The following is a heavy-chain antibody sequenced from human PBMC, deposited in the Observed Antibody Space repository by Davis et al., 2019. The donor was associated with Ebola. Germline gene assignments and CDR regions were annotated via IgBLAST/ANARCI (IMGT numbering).Heavy chain of an antibody. CDR2: IHSGGST. V-gene: IGHV3-66*01. J-gene: IGHJ6*02. CDR1: GFTVSSNY. CDR3: ARERDRGYYDTSGHYHYYNYGMDV. Sequence: GGSLRLSCAASGFTVSSNYMNWVRQAPGKGLEWVSVIHSGGSTYYADSVEGRFTISRDNSKNTLYLQMNSLRAEDTAVYYCARERDRGYYDTSGHYHYYNYGMDVWGQGTTVTVSS. D-gene: IGHD3-22*01.